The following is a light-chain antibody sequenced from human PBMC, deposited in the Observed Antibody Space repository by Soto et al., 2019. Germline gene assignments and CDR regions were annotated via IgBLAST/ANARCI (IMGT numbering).Light chain of an antibody. Sequence: QSVLTQPPSVSGAPGQRVTISCTGSSSNIGAGYDVHWYQQLPGTAPKLLISGNNNRPSGVPDRFSGSKSGTSASLAIAGLQAEDEADYYWQSYDSSLSGSVFGGGTKVTVL. V-gene: IGLV1-40*01. J-gene: IGLJ3*02. CDR2: GNN. CDR3: QSYDSSLSGSV. CDR1: SSNIGAGYD.